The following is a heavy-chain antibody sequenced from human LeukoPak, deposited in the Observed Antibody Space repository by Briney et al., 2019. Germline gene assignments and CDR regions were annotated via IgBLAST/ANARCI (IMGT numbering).Heavy chain of an antibody. CDR1: GFTFSAAS. V-gene: IGHV3-73*01. D-gene: IGHD3-22*01. CDR3: GRLHYYDSSRPGDY. CDR2: IRSKAHTFAT. J-gene: IGHJ4*02. Sequence: PGGSLKLSCAVSGFTFSAASIHWVRQASGKGLEWVGRIRSKAHTFATAYAASVKGRFTISRDDSKNTAYLQMNSLKIEDTAVYYCGRLHYYDSSRPGDYWGQGTLVTVSS.